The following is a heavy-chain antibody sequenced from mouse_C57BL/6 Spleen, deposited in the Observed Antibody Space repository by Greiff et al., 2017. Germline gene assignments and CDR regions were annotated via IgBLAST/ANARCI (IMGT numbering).Heavy chain of an antibody. V-gene: IGHV1-80*01. CDR1: GYAFSSYW. J-gene: IGHJ4*01. CDR3: ARDYGYDYAMDY. D-gene: IGHD2-2*01. Sequence: VKLQESGAELVKPGASVKISCKASGYAFSSYWMNWVKQRPGKGLEWIGQIYPGDGDTNYNGKFKGKATLTADKSSSTAYMQLSSLTSEDSAVYFCARDYGYDYAMDYWGQGTSVTVSS. CDR2: IYPGDGDT.